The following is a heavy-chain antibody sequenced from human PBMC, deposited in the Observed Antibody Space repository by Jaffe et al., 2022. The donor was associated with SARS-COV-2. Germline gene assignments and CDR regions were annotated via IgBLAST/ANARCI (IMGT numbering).Heavy chain of an antibody. CDR3: ATMGYFDMEV. V-gene: IGHV3-21*02. CDR1: GFTFNSYS. D-gene: IGHD3-10*01. J-gene: IGHJ6*03. CDR2: ISSSSIYI. Sequence: EVQLVESGGGLVKPGGSLRVSCAASGFTFNSYSMHWVRQAPGKGLEWVSSISSSSIYIYYADSVKGRFTISRDNAKKSLYLQMNSLRAEDTAVYYCATMGYFDMEVWGKGTTVTVSS.